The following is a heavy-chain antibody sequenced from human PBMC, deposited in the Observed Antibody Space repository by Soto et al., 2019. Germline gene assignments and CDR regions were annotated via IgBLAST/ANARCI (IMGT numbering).Heavy chain of an antibody. D-gene: IGHD6-13*01. CDR1: GFTFSNYA. CDR3: AKDQGSSWYEIDY. V-gene: IGHV3-23*01. J-gene: IGHJ4*02. CDR2: ISGSGGST. Sequence: EVQLLESGGGLVQPGGSLRLSCAASGFTFSNYAVTWVRQAPGKGLEWVSTISGSGGSTYYADPGKGRFTISRDNSKNTLYLQMNSLRAEDTAVYYCAKDQGSSWYEIDYWGQGTLVTVSS.